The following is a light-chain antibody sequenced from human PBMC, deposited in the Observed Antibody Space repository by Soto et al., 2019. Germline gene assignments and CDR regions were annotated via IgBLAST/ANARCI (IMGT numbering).Light chain of an antibody. CDR2: KAS. J-gene: IGKJ1*01. CDR1: QSISSW. CDR3: QQYNSYSWT. V-gene: IGKV1-5*03. Sequence: DIQMTQSPSTLSASVGDRVTITCRASQSISSWLAWYQQKPGKAPKLLIYKASSLESGVPSRVSGSGSGTEFTLTISSLQPDDFATYYCQQYNSYSWTFGQGTKVEIQ.